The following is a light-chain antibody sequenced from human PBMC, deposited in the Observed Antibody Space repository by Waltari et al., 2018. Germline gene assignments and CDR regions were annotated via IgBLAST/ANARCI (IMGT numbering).Light chain of an antibody. CDR2: GSS. V-gene: IGKV1-39*01. CDR3: QQSFIPPWT. Sequence: IQMTQSPSSLSASVGATVPISCRPSQYIGGYLNWYQLKGGKAPKLLIAGSSRLQDGVPSRFTGSGSGTDFTLTISSLHSDDFAIYVCQQSFIPPWTFGQGTKVDI. J-gene: IGKJ1*01. CDR1: QYIGGY.